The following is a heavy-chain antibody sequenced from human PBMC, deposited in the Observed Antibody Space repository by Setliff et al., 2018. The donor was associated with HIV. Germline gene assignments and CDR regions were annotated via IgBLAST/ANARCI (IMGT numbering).Heavy chain of an antibody. V-gene: IGHV3-74*01. CDR1: GFTFSSYW. CDR2: INTDGSST. D-gene: IGHD3-9*01. Sequence: GSLRLSCAASGFTFSSYWMHWVRQAPGKGLVWVSRINTDGSSTSYADSVKGRFTISRDNAKNTLYLQMNSLRAEDTAVYYCAREKYDILTGYYELDPWGQGTLVTVSS. J-gene: IGHJ5*02. CDR3: AREKYDILTGYYELDP.